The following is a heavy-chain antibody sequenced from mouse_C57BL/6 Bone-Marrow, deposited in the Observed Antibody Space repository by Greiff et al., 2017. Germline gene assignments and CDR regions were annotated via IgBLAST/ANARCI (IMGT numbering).Heavy chain of an antibody. CDR1: GYTFTSYW. CDR2: INPSSGYT. V-gene: IGHV1-7*01. D-gene: IGHD4-1*01. J-gene: IGHJ2*01. CDR3: ANNWDSYYFDY. Sequence: QVQLQQSGAELAKPGASVKLSCKASGYTFTSYWMHWVKQRPGQGLEWIGYINPSSGYTKYNQKFKDKATLTADKSSSTAYMQLSSLTSEDSAVYYCANNWDSYYFDYWGQGTTLTVSS.